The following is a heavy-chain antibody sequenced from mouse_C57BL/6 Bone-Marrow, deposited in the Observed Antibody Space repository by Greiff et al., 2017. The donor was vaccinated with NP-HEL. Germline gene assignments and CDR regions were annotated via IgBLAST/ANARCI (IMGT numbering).Heavy chain of an antibody. CDR1: GYTFTSYW. V-gene: IGHV1-50*01. Sequence: QVQLQQPGAELVKPGASVKLSCKASGYTFTSYWMQWVKQRPGQGLEWIGEIDPSDSYTNYNQKFKGKATLTVDTSSSTAYMQLSSLTSEDSAVYYCATGGILDWWGQGTTLTVSS. CDR2: IDPSDSYT. J-gene: IGHJ2*01. CDR3: ATGGILDW.